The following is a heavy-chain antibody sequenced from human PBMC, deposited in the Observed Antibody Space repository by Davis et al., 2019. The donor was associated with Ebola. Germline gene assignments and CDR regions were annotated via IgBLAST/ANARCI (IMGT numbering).Heavy chain of an antibody. V-gene: IGHV3-21*01. CDR3: ARDSGDSSGWYGGSWFDY. J-gene: IGHJ4*02. D-gene: IGHD6-19*01. Sequence: GESLKISCAASGFTFSSYAMSWVRQAPGKGLEWVSSIGSSSSYIYYADSVKGRFTISRDNAKNSLYLQMNSLRAEDTAVYYCARDSGDSSGWYGGSWFDYWGQGTLVTVSS. CDR2: IGSSSSYI. CDR1: GFTFSSYA.